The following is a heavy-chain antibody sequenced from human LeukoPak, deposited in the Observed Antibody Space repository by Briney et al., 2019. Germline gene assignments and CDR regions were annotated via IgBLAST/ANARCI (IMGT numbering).Heavy chain of an antibody. V-gene: IGHV4-59*01. Sequence: SQTLSLTCTVSGGSMSSYYWSWIRQPPGKGLEWIGYIYNSGSTNYNPSLKSRVTISVDTSKNQFSLKLSSVTAADTAVYYCARGPLYTSGSYYYDYWGQGTLVTVSS. CDR2: IYNSGST. D-gene: IGHD3-10*01. CDR3: ARGPLYTSGSYYYDY. CDR1: GGSMSSYY. J-gene: IGHJ4*02.